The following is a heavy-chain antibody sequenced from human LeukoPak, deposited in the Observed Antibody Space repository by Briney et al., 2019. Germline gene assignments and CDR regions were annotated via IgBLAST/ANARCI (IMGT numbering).Heavy chain of an antibody. J-gene: IGHJ5*02. D-gene: IGHD2-2*01. CDR2: IIPIFGTA. V-gene: IGHV1-69*05. CDR3: ARDLRGDCSCASCQWALP. Sequence: SVKVSCKASGGTFSSYAISWVRQAPGQGLEWMGGIIPIFGTANYAQKFQGRVTITTDESTSTAYMELSSLRSEDTAVYYCARDLRGDCSCASCQWALPWGQGTLVTVSS. CDR1: GGTFSSYA.